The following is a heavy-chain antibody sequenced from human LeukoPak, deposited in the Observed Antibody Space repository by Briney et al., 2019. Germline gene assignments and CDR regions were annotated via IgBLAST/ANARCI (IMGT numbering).Heavy chain of an antibody. CDR1: GYTFTSYG. CDR3: ARDGVGPFSERHFI. Sequence: ASVKVSCKASGYTFTSYGISWVRQAPGQGLEWMGWISAYNGNTNYAQKLQGRVTMTTDTSTSTAYMELRSLRSDDTAMYYCARDGVGPFSERHFIWGQGTLVTVSS. CDR2: ISAYNGNT. J-gene: IGHJ4*02. D-gene: IGHD2/OR15-2a*01. V-gene: IGHV1-18*01.